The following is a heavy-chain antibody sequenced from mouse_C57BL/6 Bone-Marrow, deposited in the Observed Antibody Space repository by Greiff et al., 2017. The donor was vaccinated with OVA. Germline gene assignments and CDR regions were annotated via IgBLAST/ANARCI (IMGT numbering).Heavy chain of an antibody. J-gene: IGHJ2*01. CDR3: ARGGTVRGNY. Sequence: VQLQQPGAELVMPGASVKLSCKASGYTFTSYWMHWVKQRPGQGLEWIGEIDPSDSYTNYNQKFKGKSTLTVDKSSSTAYMPLSSLTSADSAVYYRARGGTVRGNYWGQGTTLTVSS. V-gene: IGHV1-69*01. D-gene: IGHD1-1*01. CDR2: IDPSDSYT. CDR1: GYTFTSYW.